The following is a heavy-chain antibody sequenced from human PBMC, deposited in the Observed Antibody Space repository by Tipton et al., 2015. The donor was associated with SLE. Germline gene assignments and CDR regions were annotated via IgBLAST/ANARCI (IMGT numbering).Heavy chain of an antibody. D-gene: IGHD5-12*01. CDR2: ISNSGRT. CDR3: ARRHYSGPFDS. CDR1: GGPIRSSSSH. J-gene: IGHJ4*02. V-gene: IGHV4-39*07. Sequence: TLSLTCTVSGGPIRSSSSHWGWIRQPPGKGLEWIGSISNSGRTAYNPSLKTRVAISLDSSKHQFSLKLNSVTAADTAVYYCARRHYSGPFDSWGQGTLVTVSS.